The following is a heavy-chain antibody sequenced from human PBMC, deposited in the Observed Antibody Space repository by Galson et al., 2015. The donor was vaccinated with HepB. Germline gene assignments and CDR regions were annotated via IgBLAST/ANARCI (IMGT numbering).Heavy chain of an antibody. CDR2: INHSGST. D-gene: IGHD2-21*02. CDR3: ARWSLLSGAPYFDY. V-gene: IGHV4-34*01. CDR1: GGSFSGYY. Sequence: SETLSLTCAVYGGSFSGYYWSWIRQPPGKGLEWIGEINHSGSTNYNPSLKSRVTISVDTSKNQFSLKLSSVTAADTAVYYCARWSLLSGAPYFDYWGQGTLVTVSS. J-gene: IGHJ4*02.